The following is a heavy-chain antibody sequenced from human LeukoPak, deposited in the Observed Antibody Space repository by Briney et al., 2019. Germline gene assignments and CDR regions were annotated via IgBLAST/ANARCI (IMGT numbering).Heavy chain of an antibody. D-gene: IGHD4-17*01. V-gene: IGHV3-21*01. CDR2: ISSSSSYI. CDR3: VRTHMTTVTPGSGFDY. CDR1: GFTFSSYS. Sequence: SGGSLRLSCAASGFTFSSYSMNWVRQAPGKGLEWVSSISSSSSYIYYADSVKGRFTISRDNAKNSLYLQMNSLRAEDTAVYYCVRTHMTTVTPGSGFDYWGQGTLVTVSS. J-gene: IGHJ4*02.